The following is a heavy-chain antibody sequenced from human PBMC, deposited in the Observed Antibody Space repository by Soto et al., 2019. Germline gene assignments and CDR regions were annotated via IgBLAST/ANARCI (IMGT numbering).Heavy chain of an antibody. D-gene: IGHD4-17*01. J-gene: IGHJ4*02. CDR3: TAAWEHYGDLRYFDY. V-gene: IGHV3-15*01. CDR1: GFAFTNVW. CDR2: IKSKRDDGTT. Sequence: EVRLVESGGGLVLPGGSLRLSCVGSGFAFTNVWMGWVRQAPGRGLEWVGRIKSKRDDGTTDHAAPVRGRFTISREDSKSTLALQMNDLRIEDAAIYFCTAAWEHYGDLRYFDYWGQGTLVTVSS.